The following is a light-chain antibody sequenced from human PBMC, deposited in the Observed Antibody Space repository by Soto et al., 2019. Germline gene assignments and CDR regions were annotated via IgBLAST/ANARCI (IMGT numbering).Light chain of an antibody. CDR3: QQYDNSRT. V-gene: IGKV1-5*01. CDR2: DVS. CDR1: QSVSTW. J-gene: IGKJ1*01. Sequence: DIQLTQSPSTLSASVGDRVTITCRASQSVSTWLAWYQQKPGRAPRLLIYDVSNLERGVPSRFSGTGSGTEFTLTITSLHPEDFAIYYRQQYDNSRTFGQGTKVDIK.